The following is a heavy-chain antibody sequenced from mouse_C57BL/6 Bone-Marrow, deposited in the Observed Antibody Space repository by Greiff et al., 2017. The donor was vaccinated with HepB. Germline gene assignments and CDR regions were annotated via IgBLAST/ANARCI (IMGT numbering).Heavy chain of an antibody. CDR2: SRNKANDYTT. D-gene: IGHD4-1*01. CDR1: GFTFSDFY. J-gene: IGHJ4*01. CDR3: ARAHNWDDAMDY. Sequence: EVKVVESGGGLVQSGRSLRLSCATSGFTFSDFYMEWVRQAPGKGLEWIAASRNKANDYTTEYSASVKGRFIVSRDTSQSILYLQMNALRAEDTAIYYCARAHNWDDAMDYWGQGTSVTVSS. V-gene: IGHV7-1*01.